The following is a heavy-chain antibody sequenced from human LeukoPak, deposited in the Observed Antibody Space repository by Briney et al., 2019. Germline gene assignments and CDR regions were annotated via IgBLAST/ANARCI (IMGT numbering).Heavy chain of an antibody. CDR3: VKFTYGSGSYFDY. D-gene: IGHD3-10*01. J-gene: IGHJ4*02. CDR2: ISGSGVST. CDR1: GFTFSNYA. V-gene: IGHV3-23*01. Sequence: GGSLRLSCAASGFTFSNYAMSWVRPAPGKGLEWVSAISGSGVSTYYADSVKGRVTITRDISKDTLYLQMNSLRAEDTAVYYCVKFTYGSGSYFDYWGQGTLVTVSS.